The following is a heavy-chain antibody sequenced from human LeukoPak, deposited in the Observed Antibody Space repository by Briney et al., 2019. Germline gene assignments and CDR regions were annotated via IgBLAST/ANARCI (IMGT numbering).Heavy chain of an antibody. CDR3: ARDPHRSYSVFDI. J-gene: IGHJ3*02. Sequence: GGSLRLSCAASGFTFSGYGMHWVRQAPGKGLEWVAVIWYDGSNKYYADSVKGRFTISRDNSKNTLYLQMNSLRAEDTAVYYCARDPHRSYSVFDIWGHRTMVTASS. CDR1: GFTFSGYG. D-gene: IGHD3-10*01. V-gene: IGHV3-33*01. CDR2: IWYDGSNK.